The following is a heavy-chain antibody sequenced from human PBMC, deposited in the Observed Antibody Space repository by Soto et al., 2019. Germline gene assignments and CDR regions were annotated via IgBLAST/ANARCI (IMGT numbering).Heavy chain of an antibody. CDR1: GFTFTNAW. Sequence: EVQLVESGGGLVKPGGSLRLSCTASGFTFTNAWMNWVRQTPGKGLEWVGRVKSKSDGGTMEYAAPVKGRFSISRDDSKNMVYLQMNGLKTEDTAVYYCTTDPPRYWSSTSCHVGYWGQGTLVSVSS. CDR2: VKSKSDGGTM. V-gene: IGHV3-15*07. D-gene: IGHD2-2*01. J-gene: IGHJ4*02. CDR3: TTDPPRYWSSTSCHVGY.